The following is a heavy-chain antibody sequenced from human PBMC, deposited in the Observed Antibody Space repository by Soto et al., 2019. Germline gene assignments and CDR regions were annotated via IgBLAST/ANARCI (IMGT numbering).Heavy chain of an antibody. V-gene: IGHV4-30-2*03. CDR2: IYHSGST. J-gene: IGHJ4*02. CDR1: GGSINSGRSS. Sequence: SETLSLTCSVSGGSINSGRSSWNWIRQSPGKGLEWIAYIYHSGSTYYNPSLKSRVTISVDTSKNQFSLKLSSVTAADTAVYYCARQSGDIVVVPAGFFDYWGQGTLVTVSS. D-gene: IGHD2-2*01. CDR3: ARQSGDIVVVPAGFFDY.